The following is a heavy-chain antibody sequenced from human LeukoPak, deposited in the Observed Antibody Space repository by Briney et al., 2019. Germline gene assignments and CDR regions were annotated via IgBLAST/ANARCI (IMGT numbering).Heavy chain of an antibody. Sequence: GGSLILSCAASGFTFSSYGLHWVRQAPGKGLEWVAVISYDGSNKYYADSVKGRFTISRDNSKNTLYLQMNSLRAEDTAAYYCAKDLGGSGSFYKDLDYWGQGTLVTVSS. J-gene: IGHJ4*02. D-gene: IGHD3-10*01. V-gene: IGHV3-30*18. CDR2: ISYDGSNK. CDR3: AKDLGGSGSFYKDLDY. CDR1: GFTFSSYG.